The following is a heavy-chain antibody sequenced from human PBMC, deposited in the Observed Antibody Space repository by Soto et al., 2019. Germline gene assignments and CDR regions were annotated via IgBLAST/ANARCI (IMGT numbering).Heavy chain of an antibody. CDR2: ISSSSSYI. D-gene: IGHD4-17*01. CDR1: GFTFSSYS. V-gene: IGHV3-21*01. CDR3: ASEGGYGNTVTTEGDDY. Sequence: PGGSLRLSGAASGFTFSSYSMNWVRQAPGKGLEWVSSISSSSSYIYYADSVKGRFTISRDNAKNSLYLQMNSLRAEDTAVYYCASEGGYGNTVTTEGDDYWGQGTLVTVSS. J-gene: IGHJ4*02.